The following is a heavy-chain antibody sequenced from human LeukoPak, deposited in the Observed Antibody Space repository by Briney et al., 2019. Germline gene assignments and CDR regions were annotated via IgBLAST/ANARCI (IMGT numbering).Heavy chain of an antibody. CDR3: AAPLRAGYMYGFQS. CDR1: GGTFSGYA. D-gene: IGHD5-18*01. Sequence: GASVKVSCKASGGTFSGYAFNWVGQAPGQGLEWMGGIIPGFGATDYADKFQGRVTITADEFTSTAYIDLTSLRSDDTAIYFCAAPLRAGYMYGFQSWGQGTLVTVSS. CDR2: IIPGFGAT. V-gene: IGHV1-69*13. J-gene: IGHJ5*02.